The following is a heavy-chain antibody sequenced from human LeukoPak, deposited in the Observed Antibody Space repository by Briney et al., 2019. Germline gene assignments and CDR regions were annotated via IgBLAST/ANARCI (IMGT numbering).Heavy chain of an antibody. V-gene: IGHV4-61*02. D-gene: IGHD3-10*01. CDR2: MYTSGST. CDR1: GVSISSNSYY. J-gene: IGHJ1*01. Sequence: PSETLSLTCTVSGVSISSNSYYWRWIRQAGGKGLEWIERMYTSGSTNDTPSLKTRVPMSVDTSKTQFSLKLSSVTAADTAVYYCGITMVRGVTLWGQGTPFTVSS. CDR3: GITMVRGVTL.